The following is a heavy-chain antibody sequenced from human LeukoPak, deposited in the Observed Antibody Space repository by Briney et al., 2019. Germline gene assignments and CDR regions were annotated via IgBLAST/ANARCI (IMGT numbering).Heavy chain of an antibody. CDR1: GFTFSNHG. CDR2: ISYDGSNK. D-gene: IGHD2-15*01. CDR3: AREGVVAARGAFDI. J-gene: IGHJ3*02. Sequence: PGGSLRLSCAASGFTFSNHGMHWVRQAPGKGLEWVAVISYDGSNKYYADSVKGRFTISRDNSKNTLYLQMNSLRAEDTAVYYCAREGVVAARGAFDIWGQGTMVTVSS. V-gene: IGHV3-30*03.